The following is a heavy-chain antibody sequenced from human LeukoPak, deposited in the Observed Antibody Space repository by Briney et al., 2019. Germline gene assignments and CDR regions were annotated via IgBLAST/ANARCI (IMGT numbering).Heavy chain of an antibody. CDR2: ISSSSSTI. Sequence: PGGSLRLSCAASGFTFSRYSMNWVRQAPGKGLEWLSYISSSSSTIYYADSVKGRFTISRDNAKNSLYLQVNNLRAEDTAVYYCAGADYYYDSSGYKYYFDYWGQGTLVTVSS. V-gene: IGHV3-48*01. D-gene: IGHD3-22*01. J-gene: IGHJ4*02. CDR3: AGADYYYDSSGYKYYFDY. CDR1: GFTFSRYS.